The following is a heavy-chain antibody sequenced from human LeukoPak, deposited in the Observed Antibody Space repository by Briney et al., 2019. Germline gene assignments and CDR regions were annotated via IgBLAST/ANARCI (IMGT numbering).Heavy chain of an antibody. V-gene: IGHV4-39*01. D-gene: IGHD3-10*01. CDR3: ARSIRGVNFDY. CDR1: GGSISSDTYF. Sequence: PSETLSPTCTVSGGSISSDTYFWGWIRQPPGKGLEWIANIYFTGNTYYNPSLKSRATISVDTSKNQFSLKLSSVTAADTAVYYCARSIRGVNFDYWGQGTLVTVSS. J-gene: IGHJ4*02. CDR2: IYFTGNT.